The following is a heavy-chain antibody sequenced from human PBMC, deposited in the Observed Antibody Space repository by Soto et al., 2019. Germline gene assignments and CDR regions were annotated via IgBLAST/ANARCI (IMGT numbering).Heavy chain of an antibody. CDR2: IYYSGST. V-gene: IGHV4-61*08. Sequence: SETLSLTCTVSGGSISSGGYYWSWIRQHPGKGLEWIGYIYYSGSTNYNPSLKSRVTISVDTSRHQFSLKLTSVTAADTAVYYCASLYCSGDSCYWDYWGQGTLVTVSS. CDR3: ASLYCSGDSCYWDY. D-gene: IGHD2-15*01. CDR1: GGSISSGGYY. J-gene: IGHJ4*02.